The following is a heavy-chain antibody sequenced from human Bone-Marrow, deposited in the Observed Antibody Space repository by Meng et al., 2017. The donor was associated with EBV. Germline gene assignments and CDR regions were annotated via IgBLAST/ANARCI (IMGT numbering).Heavy chain of an antibody. D-gene: IGHD2-8*01. CDR2: ISSNSIDI. V-gene: IGHV3-21*01. CDR1: GFTLRSYS. CDR3: ARDRTSNRFDY. Sequence: EVQLEESGGGLVKPGESLRLSCEASGFTLRSYSMNWVRLAPGKGLEWVSSISSNSIDIYYADLVKGRFTISRDNAKNSLFLQMNSLRAEDTAVYYCARDRTSNRFDYWGQGTLVTVSS. J-gene: IGHJ4*02.